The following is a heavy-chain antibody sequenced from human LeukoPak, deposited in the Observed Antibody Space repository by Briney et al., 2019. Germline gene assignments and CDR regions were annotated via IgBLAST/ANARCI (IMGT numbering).Heavy chain of an antibody. CDR2: LYYSGST. Sequence: PSETLSLTCTVSGGSISGYYWSWIPQPPGKGLEWIGYLYYSGSTNYNPSLKSRVTISVDTSKNQFSLKLSSVTAADTAVYYCARDEDSAYGSGSYLSWGQGTLVTVSS. CDR1: GGSISGYY. V-gene: IGHV4-59*01. CDR3: ARDEDSAYGSGSYLS. D-gene: IGHD3-10*01. J-gene: IGHJ5*02.